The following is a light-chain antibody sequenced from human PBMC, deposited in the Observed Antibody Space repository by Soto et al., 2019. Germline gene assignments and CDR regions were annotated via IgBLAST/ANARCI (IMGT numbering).Light chain of an antibody. CDR3: QQRSQWPPMN. CDR2: DAS. V-gene: IGKV1-33*01. Sequence: DIQMTQSPSSLSASVGDRVTIACQANQDIGNYLNWYQQKPGKAPRLLIYDASNLEIGVPARFSGSGSGTEFSLTISSLEPEDVAVYYCQQRSQWPPMNFGQGTRLEIK. CDR1: QDIGNY. J-gene: IGKJ5*01.